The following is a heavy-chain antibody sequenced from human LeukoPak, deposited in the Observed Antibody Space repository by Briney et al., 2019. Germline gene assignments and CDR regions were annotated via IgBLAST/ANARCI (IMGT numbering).Heavy chain of an antibody. J-gene: IGHJ4*02. CDR2: ISGSGGST. Sequence: GGSLRLSCAASGFTFSSYAMSWVPQAPGKGLEWVSAISGSGGSTYYADSVKGRFTISRDNSKNTLYLQMNSLRAEDTAVYYCAKGQRYYIVNDYWGQGTLVTVSS. CDR3: AKGQRYYIVNDY. V-gene: IGHV3-23*01. CDR1: GFTFSSYA. D-gene: IGHD1-26*01.